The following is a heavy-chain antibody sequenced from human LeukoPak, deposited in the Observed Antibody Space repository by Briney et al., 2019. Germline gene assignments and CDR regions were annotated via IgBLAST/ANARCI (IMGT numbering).Heavy chain of an antibody. CDR1: DFTVSGNY. CDR3: ARGGRWDYYFDL. J-gene: IGHJ2*01. V-gene: IGHV3-53*01. D-gene: IGHD1-26*01. CDR2: IYSGGST. Sequence: PGGSLRLSCAASDFTVSGNYMTWARQALGKGLECVSVIYSGGSTLYADSVKGRFSISRDNYRNTLNLQMNSLRVEDTGVYYCARGGRWDYYFDLWGRGTLVTVSS.